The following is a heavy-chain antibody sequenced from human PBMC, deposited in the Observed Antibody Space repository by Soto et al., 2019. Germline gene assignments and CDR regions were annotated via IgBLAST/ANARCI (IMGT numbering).Heavy chain of an antibody. CDR2: ISNYNGDT. J-gene: IGHJ5*02. V-gene: IGHV1-18*04. CDR1: GYTFTRYS. D-gene: IGHD6-19*01. Sequence: ASVKVSCKASGYTFTRYSINWVRQAPGQGLEWVGWISNYNGDTKYAQKFQGRVTLTTDTSTTTTYMDLRSLTSDDTAVYFCARGDSTGSPTGWFDPWGQGTLVTVSS. CDR3: ARGDSTGSPTGWFDP.